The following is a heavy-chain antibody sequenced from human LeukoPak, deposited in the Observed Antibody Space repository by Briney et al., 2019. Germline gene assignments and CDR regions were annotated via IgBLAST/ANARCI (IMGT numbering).Heavy chain of an antibody. CDR1: GFTFSSYW. CDR3: ARLVDFWSGYQNYYYMDV. V-gene: IGHV3-7*01. D-gene: IGHD3-3*01. CDR2: IKQDGSEK. J-gene: IGHJ6*03. Sequence: GGSLRLSCAASGFTFSSYWMSWVRQAPGKGLEWVANIKQDGSEKYYVDSVKGRFTISRDNAKNSLYLQMNSLRAEDTAVYYCARLVDFWSGYQNYYYMDVWGKGTTVTVSS.